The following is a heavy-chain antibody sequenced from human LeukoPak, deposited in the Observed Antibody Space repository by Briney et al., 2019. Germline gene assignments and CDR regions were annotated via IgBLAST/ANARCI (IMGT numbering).Heavy chain of an antibody. CDR1: GGTFSSYA. CDR3: ARDPHPSYGQYLVDY. D-gene: IGHD5-18*01. Sequence: SVKVSCKASGGTFSSYAISWVRQAPGQGLEWIGRIIPIFGTANYAQKFQGRVTITTDVSTSTAYMELSSLRSEDTAVYYCARDPHPSYGQYLVDYWGQGTLVTVSS. V-gene: IGHV1-69*05. CDR2: IIPIFGTA. J-gene: IGHJ4*02.